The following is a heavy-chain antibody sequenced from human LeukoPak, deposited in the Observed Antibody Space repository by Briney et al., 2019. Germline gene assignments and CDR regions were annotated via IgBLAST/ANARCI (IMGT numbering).Heavy chain of an antibody. D-gene: IGHD3-10*01. J-gene: IGHJ4*02. CDR1: GFTFSSYG. CDR2: IWYDGSNK. Sequence: GGSLRLSCAASGFTFSSYGMHWVRQAPGKGLEWVAVIWYDGSNKYYADSVKGRFTISRDNSKNTLYLQMNSLRAEDTAVYYCARVTDYGSGPFDYWGQGTLVTVSP. CDR3: ARVTDYGSGPFDY. V-gene: IGHV3-33*01.